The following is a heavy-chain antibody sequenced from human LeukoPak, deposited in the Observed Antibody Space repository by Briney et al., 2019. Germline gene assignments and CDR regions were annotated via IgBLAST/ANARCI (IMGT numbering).Heavy chain of an antibody. CDR1: GGSISSYY. Sequence: SETLSLTCTVSGGSISSYYWSWIRRPPGKGLEWIGYIYYSGSTNYNPSLKSRVTISVDTPKNQFSLKLSSVTAADTAVYFCARHERESSGWKYFDYWGQGTLVTVSS. J-gene: IGHJ4*02. CDR2: IYYSGST. CDR3: ARHERESSGWKYFDY. V-gene: IGHV4-59*08. D-gene: IGHD6-19*01.